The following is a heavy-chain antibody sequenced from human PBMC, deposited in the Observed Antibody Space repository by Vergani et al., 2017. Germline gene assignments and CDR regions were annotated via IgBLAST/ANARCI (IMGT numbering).Heavy chain of an antibody. D-gene: IGHD6-13*01. Sequence: QVQLQESGPGLVKHSQTLSLTCTVSGGSISSGSYYWSWIRQPAGKGLEWIGRLYTSGCTNYNPSLKSRVTRSVETSQNQFSLKLSSVTAADTAVYYCARYSSSWYYFDYWGQGTLVTVSS. V-gene: IGHV4-61*02. CDR3: ARYSSSWYYFDY. CDR2: LYTSGCT. CDR1: GGSISSGSYY. J-gene: IGHJ4*02.